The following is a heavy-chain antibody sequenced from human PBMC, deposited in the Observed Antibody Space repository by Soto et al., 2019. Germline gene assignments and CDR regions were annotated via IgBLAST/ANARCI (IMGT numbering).Heavy chain of an antibody. J-gene: IGHJ6*02. CDR2: IYWNDEQ. CDR1: GFSLTSGVVG. Sequence: QITLKESGPPLVKPTQTLTLTCTFSGFSLTSGVVGVGWIRQPPGEALEWLALIYWNDEQYYNTSLRNRLTITRDTSKNHVVLTMTNMDPVNTATYYCAHRLPGPSGYDVWGQGSTVTVSS. CDR3: AHRLPGPSGYDV. D-gene: IGHD6-13*01. V-gene: IGHV2-5*01.